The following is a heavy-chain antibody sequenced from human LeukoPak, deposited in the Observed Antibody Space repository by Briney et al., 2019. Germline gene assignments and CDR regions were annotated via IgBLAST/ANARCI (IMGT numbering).Heavy chain of an antibody. CDR3: ARESGNDILTGYYQNWFDP. J-gene: IGHJ5*02. D-gene: IGHD3-9*01. Sequence: SETLSLTCTVSSGSISSGFYYWSWIRQPAGKGLEWIGRIYTTGSANNNPSLKSRVTMSLDTSKNNFSLKLSSVTAADTAVYYCARESGNDILTGYYQNWFDPWGQGTLVTVSS. CDR1: SGSISSGFYY. V-gene: IGHV4-61*02. CDR2: IYTTGSA.